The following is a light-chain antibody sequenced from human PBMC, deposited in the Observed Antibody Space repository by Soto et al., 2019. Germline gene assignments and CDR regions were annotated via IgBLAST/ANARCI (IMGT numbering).Light chain of an antibody. J-gene: IGKJ4*01. CDR1: QSVSGSY. Sequence: EIVLTQSPGTLSLSPGERATLSCRASQSVSGSYLAWYQQKPGQAPRLLIYGVSSRATGTPDRFSGSGSGTDFTLTISGLEPEDFAVYYCQHYGSSPTFGGGTKVEIK. CDR2: GVS. V-gene: IGKV3-20*01. CDR3: QHYGSSPT.